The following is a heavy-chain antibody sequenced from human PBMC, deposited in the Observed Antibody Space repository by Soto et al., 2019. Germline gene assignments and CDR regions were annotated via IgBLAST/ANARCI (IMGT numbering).Heavy chain of an antibody. CDR3: TAGPLLEPADGYYGMDV. J-gene: IGHJ6*02. D-gene: IGHD1-1*01. CDR1: GFTFSNAW. Sequence: EVQLVESGGGLVKPGGSLRLSCAASGFTFSNAWMNWVRQAPGKGLEWVGRIKSKTDGGTTDYAAPVKGRFTISRDDSKNTLYLQMNSLKTEDTAVYYCTAGPLLEPADGYYGMDVWGQGTTVTVSS. CDR2: IKSKTDGGTT. V-gene: IGHV3-15*07.